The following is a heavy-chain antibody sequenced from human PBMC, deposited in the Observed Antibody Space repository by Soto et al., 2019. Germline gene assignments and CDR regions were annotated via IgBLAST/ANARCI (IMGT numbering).Heavy chain of an antibody. CDR1: GFTFSSYA. Sequence: GGSLRLACAASGFTFSSYAMSWVRQAPGKGLEWVAVISYDGSNKYYADSVKGRFTISRDNSKNTLYLQMNSLRAEDTAVYYCASTFYGDPHYYYGMDVWGQGTTVTVSS. CDR3: ASTFYGDPHYYYGMDV. J-gene: IGHJ6*02. CDR2: ISYDGSNK. V-gene: IGHV3-30-3*01. D-gene: IGHD4-17*01.